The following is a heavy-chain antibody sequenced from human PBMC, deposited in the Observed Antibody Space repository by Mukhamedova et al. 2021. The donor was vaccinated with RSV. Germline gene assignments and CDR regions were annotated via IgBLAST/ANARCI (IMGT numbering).Heavy chain of an antibody. CDR3: AKDGHSSSGPYYFDY. J-gene: IGHJ4*02. D-gene: IGHD6-19*01. Sequence: FTMSRDNSKNTLYLQMNSLRAEDTAVYYCAKDGHSSSGPYYFDYWGQGTLLTVSS. V-gene: IGHV3-23*03.